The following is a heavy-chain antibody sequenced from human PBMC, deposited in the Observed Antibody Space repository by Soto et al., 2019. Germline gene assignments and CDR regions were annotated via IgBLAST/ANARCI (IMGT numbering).Heavy chain of an antibody. CDR3: ARGATDGRSWYFWFDP. CDR2: IIPLFGTT. Sequence: QMQLVQSGAEVRMPGSSVKVSCKASGGTFSTYSINWVRQAPGQGLEWIGGIIPLFGTTNYAQKFKGRVTITAAESTSSAYMELRSLSAEDAAVHYCARGATDGRSWYFWFDPWGQGTLVTVSS. CDR1: GGTFSTYS. D-gene: IGHD6-13*01. V-gene: IGHV1-69*01. J-gene: IGHJ5*02.